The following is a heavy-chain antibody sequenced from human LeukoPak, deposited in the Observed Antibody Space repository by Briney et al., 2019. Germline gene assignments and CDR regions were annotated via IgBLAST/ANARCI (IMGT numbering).Heavy chain of an antibody. D-gene: IGHD3-10*01. CDR3: ARDEEFGALLYYFDY. CDR2: INPNSGGT. J-gene: IGHJ4*02. CDR1: GYTFTGYY. Sequence: ASVKVSCKASGYTFTGYYMHWVRQAPGQGLAWMGWINPNSGGTNYAQKFQGRVTMTRDTSISTAYMELSRLRSDDTAVYYCARDEEFGALLYYFDYWGQGTLVTVSS. V-gene: IGHV1-2*02.